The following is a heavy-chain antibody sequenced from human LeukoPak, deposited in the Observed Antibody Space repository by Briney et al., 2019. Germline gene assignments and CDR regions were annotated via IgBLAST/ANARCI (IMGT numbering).Heavy chain of an antibody. D-gene: IGHD4/OR15-4a*01. CDR3: ARRAGAYSHPYDY. V-gene: IGHV3-53*01. CDR1: GFTVSSNS. Sequence: GGSLRLSCTVSGFTVSSNSMSWVRQAPGKGLEWASFIYSDNTHYSDSVKGRFTISRDNSKNTLYLQMNSLRAEDTAVYYCARRAGAYSHPYDYWGQGTLVTVSS. J-gene: IGHJ4*02. CDR2: IYSDNT.